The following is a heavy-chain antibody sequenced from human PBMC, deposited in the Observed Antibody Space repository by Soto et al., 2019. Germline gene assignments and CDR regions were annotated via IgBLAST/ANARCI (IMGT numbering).Heavy chain of an antibody. CDR3: ARETLVVNHAFDI. CDR1: GGTFSSYA. Sequence: SVKVSCKASGGTFSSYAISWVRQAPGQGLEWMGGIIPIFGTANYAQKFQGRVTITADESTSTAYMELSSLRSEDTAVYYCARETLVVNHAFDIWGQGTMVTVSS. V-gene: IGHV1-69*13. CDR2: IIPIFGTA. D-gene: IGHD3-22*01. J-gene: IGHJ3*02.